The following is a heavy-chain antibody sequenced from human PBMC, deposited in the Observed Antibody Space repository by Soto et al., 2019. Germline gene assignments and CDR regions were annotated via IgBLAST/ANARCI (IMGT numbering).Heavy chain of an antibody. J-gene: IGHJ6*02. V-gene: IGHV3-30*18. D-gene: IGHD4-17*01. CDR1: GFTFSSYG. Sequence: GGSLRLSCAASGFTFSSYGMHWVRQAPGKGLEWVAVISYDGSNKYYADSVKGRFTISRDNSKNTLYLQMNSLGAEDTAVYYCAKDSDYGDYVGYYYGMDVWGQGTTVTVSS. CDR2: ISYDGSNK. CDR3: AKDSDYGDYVGYYYGMDV.